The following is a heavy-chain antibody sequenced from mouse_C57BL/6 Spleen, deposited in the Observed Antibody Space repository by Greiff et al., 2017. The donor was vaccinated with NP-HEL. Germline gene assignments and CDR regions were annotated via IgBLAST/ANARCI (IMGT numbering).Heavy chain of an antibody. Sequence: QVTLKVSGPGILQPSQTLSLTCSFSGFSLSTSGMGVGWPRQPSGKGLEWPAHIWCDDDKYYNPAPKSRLNISKDNSKNQVFLKIANVDTADTATYYCARIVMVTKYFDVWGTGTTVTVSS. CDR1: GFSLSTSGMG. CDR2: IWCDDDK. V-gene: IGHV8-8*01. D-gene: IGHD2-2*01. CDR3: ARIVMVTKYFDV. J-gene: IGHJ1*03.